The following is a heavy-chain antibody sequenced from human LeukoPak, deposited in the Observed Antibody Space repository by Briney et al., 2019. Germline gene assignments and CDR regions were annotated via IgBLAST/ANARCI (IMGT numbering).Heavy chain of an antibody. J-gene: IGHJ4*02. CDR3: AREFTTGPY. CDR2: MSSNSSYI. Sequence: GGSLRLSCAASGFTFSSYSMNWVRQAPGKGLEWVSSMSSNSSYIYHADSVKGRFPISRDNAKNSLYLQINRLRAEDTAVYYCAREFTTGPYWGQGTLVTVSS. CDR1: GFTFSSYS. V-gene: IGHV3-21*01. D-gene: IGHD1-1*01.